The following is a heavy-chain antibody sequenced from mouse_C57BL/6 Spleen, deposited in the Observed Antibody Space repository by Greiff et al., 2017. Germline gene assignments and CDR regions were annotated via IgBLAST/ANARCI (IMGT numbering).Heavy chain of an antibody. CDR3: AREGYDYYGGFAY. V-gene: IGHV1-61*01. CDR2: IYPSDSET. D-gene: IGHD1-1*01. J-gene: IGHJ3*01. Sequence: VQLQQPGAELVRPGSSVKLSCKASGYTFTSYWMDWVKQRPGQGLEWIGNIYPSDSETHYNQKFKDKATLTVDKSSSTAYMQLSSLTSEDSAVYYCAREGYDYYGGFAYWGQGTLVTVSA. CDR1: GYTFTSYW.